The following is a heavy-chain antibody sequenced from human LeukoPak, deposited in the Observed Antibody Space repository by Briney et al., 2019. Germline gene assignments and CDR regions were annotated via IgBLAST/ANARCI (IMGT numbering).Heavy chain of an antibody. V-gene: IGHV3-30*04. D-gene: IGHD3-16*01. J-gene: IGHJ4*02. CDR2: ISYDGSNK. Sequence: GGSLRLSCAASGFTFSSYAMHWVRQAPGKGLEWVAVISYDGSNKYYADSVKGRFTISRDNSKNTLYLQMNSLRAEDTAVYYCARDPYVWGSGYFDYWGQGTLVTVSS. CDR1: GFTFSSYA. CDR3: ARDPYVWGSGYFDY.